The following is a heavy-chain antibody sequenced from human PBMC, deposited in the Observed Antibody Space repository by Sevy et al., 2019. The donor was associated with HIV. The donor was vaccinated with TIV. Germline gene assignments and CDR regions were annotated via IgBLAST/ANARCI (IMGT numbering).Heavy chain of an antibody. Sequence: GGSLRLSCAASGFTFSSYEMNWVRQAPGKGLEWVSYISSSGSTIYYADSVKGRFTISRDNAKNSLYLQMNSLRAEDTAVYYCARDTAMVPFDYWGQRTLVTVSS. CDR2: ISSSGSTI. CDR3: ARDTAMVPFDY. D-gene: IGHD5-18*01. CDR1: GFTFSSYE. V-gene: IGHV3-48*03. J-gene: IGHJ4*02.